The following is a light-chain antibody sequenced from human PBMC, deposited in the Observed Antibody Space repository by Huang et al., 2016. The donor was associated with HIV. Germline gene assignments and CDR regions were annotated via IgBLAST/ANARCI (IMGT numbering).Light chain of an antibody. CDR3: MQALQTPLT. CDR2: VAS. Sequence: DIVMTQSPLSLSVTPGEPASISCRSSQSLLHSNGNNYLDWSLQKPGHSPQLLIDVASSRASGIPDRCNGSGSGTDFTLKISRVEAEDVGVYYCMQALQTPLTFGGGTKVEVK. J-gene: IGKJ4*01. CDR1: QSLLHSNGNNY. V-gene: IGKV2-28*01.